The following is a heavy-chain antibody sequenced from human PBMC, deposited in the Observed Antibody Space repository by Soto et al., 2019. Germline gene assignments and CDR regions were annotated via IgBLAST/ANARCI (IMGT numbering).Heavy chain of an antibody. V-gene: IGHV4-34*01. Sequence: QVQLQQWGAGLLKPSETLSLTCGVYGESFSVYYWSWIRQPPGKGLEWIGEINHSGSTNYNPSLKSRVTISLDTSKNHLSLKLSSVTAADTAVYYCAREKHPWVAVPVRQLKSTWWFDSWGQGTLVTVSS. CDR1: GESFSVYY. CDR2: INHSGST. CDR3: AREKHPWVAVPVRQLKSTWWFDS. D-gene: IGHD6-19*01. J-gene: IGHJ5*01.